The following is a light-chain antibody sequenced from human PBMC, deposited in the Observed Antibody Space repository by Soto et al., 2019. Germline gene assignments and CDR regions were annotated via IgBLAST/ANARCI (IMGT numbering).Light chain of an antibody. V-gene: IGKV1-39*01. CDR1: QSISTY. Sequence: DIQMPQSPSSLSASVGDRVTIACRASQSISTYLNWYQQKPGKAPKLLIYAASSLQSGVPSRFSGSRSGTDFTLTISSLQPEDFATYYCQQSYSSPYTFGIGTQLEIK. J-gene: IGKJ2*01. CDR3: QQSYSSPYT. CDR2: AAS.